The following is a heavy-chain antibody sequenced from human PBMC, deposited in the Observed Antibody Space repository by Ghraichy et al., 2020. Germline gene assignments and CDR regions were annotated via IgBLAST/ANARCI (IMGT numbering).Heavy chain of an antibody. V-gene: IGHV3-23*01. CDR3: AKRYTSGWYAPNPDAFDI. Sequence: GGYLRLSCAASGFTFTSYALSWVRQAPGKGLEWVSAISGSGIGTYYADSVKGRFTISRDNSKNTLYLQMNSLRVADTATYFCAKRYTSGWYAPNPDAFDIWGQGTMVTVSS. CDR2: ISGSGIGT. J-gene: IGHJ3*02. D-gene: IGHD6-19*01. CDR1: GFTFTSYA.